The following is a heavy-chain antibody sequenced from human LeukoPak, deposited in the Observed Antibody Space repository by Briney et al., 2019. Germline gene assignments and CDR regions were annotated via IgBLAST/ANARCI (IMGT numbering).Heavy chain of an antibody. CDR3: ARRGVGGGLLSFDY. J-gene: IGHJ4*02. V-gene: IGHV4-59*01. D-gene: IGHD2-15*01. Sequence: SETLSLTCTVSGGSISSYYWSWIRQPPGKGLEWIGYIYYSGSTNYNPSLKSRVTISVDTSKNQFSLKLSSVTAADTAVYYCARRGVGGGLLSFDYWGQGTLVTVSS. CDR2: IYYSGST. CDR1: GGSISSYY.